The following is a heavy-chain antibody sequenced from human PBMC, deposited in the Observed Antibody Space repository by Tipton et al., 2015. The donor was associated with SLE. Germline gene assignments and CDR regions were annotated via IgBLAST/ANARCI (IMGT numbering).Heavy chain of an antibody. V-gene: IGHV3-11*01. Sequence: SLRLSCAASGFTFSDYYMTWIRQAPGKGLEWVSYISGSGRTIYYAASVKGRFTISRDDAKNSLYLQMNSLRAEDTAVYYCARDYSRSSSCRFDSDFDHWGQGTLVSVSS. J-gene: IGHJ4*02. CDR3: ARDYSRSSSCRFDSDFDH. CDR2: ISGSGRTI. D-gene: IGHD6-6*01. CDR1: GFTFSDYY.